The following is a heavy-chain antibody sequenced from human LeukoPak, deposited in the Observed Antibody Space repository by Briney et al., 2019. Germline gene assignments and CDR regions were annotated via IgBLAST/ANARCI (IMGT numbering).Heavy chain of an antibody. V-gene: IGHV1-8*01. J-gene: IGHJ4*02. CDR3: ARATGKESFDN. D-gene: IGHD1-1*01. Sequence: ASVKVSCKASGYTFTSYDINWVRQATGQGLEWMGGMNPNSGNTGYARKFQGRVTITRNTAVSTAYMELRMLRSEGTADYYCARATGKESFDNWGQGTMVTVSS. CDR2: MNPNSGNT. CDR1: GYTFTSYD.